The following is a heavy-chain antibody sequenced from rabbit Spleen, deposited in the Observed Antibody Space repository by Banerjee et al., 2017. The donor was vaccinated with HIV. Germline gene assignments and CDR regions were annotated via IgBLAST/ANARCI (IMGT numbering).Heavy chain of an antibody. Sequence: QSLEESGGDLVKPGASLTLTCTASGFSFSSGYYMPWVRQAPGKGLEWIGCVDAGGSGSTYYASWAKGRFTISKTSSTTVTLQMTSLTAADTATYFCARAGNTWGDLNLWGPGTLVTVS. CDR1: GFSFSSGYY. J-gene: IGHJ4*01. CDR3: ARAGNTWGDLNL. CDR2: VDAGGSGST. V-gene: IGHV1S40*01. D-gene: IGHD2-1*01.